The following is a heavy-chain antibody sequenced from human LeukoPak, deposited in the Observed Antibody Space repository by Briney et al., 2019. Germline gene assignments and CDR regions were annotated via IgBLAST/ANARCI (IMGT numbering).Heavy chain of an antibody. V-gene: IGHV3-48*03. D-gene: IGHD5-12*01. Sequence: GGSLRLSCAASGFTFSNYEMNWVRQTPGKGLEWVSYISGSDGTIYYADSVKGRFTISLDNAQNSLYLQMNSLRAEDTAVYYCATPSGYDRGDAFDIWGQGTMVTVSS. J-gene: IGHJ3*02. CDR2: ISGSDGTI. CDR1: GFTFSNYE. CDR3: ATPSGYDRGDAFDI.